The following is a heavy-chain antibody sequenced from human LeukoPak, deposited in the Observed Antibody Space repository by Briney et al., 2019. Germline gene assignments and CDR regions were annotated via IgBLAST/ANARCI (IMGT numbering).Heavy chain of an antibody. Sequence: PSETLSLTCTVSGYSISSGYYWGWIRPPPGKGVEWIGSIYHSGSTYYNPSLKSRVTISVDTSKNQFSLKLSSVTAADTAVYYCASYCSSTSCRFDYWGQGTLVTVSS. V-gene: IGHV4-38-2*02. CDR2: IYHSGST. CDR1: GYSISSGYY. D-gene: IGHD2-2*01. J-gene: IGHJ4*02. CDR3: ASYCSSTSCRFDY.